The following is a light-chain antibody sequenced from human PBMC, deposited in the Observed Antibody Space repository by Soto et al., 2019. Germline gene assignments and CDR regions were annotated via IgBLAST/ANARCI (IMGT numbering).Light chain of an antibody. J-gene: IGKJ2*01. Sequence: TQSPGTLSLSPGERATVSCRASQTVRGIYLAWYQQKPGKAPKLLIYAASNLQSGVPSRFSGSGSGTEFTLTISSLQPEDFATYFCQQSYTTPVYTFGQGTKLEIK. CDR3: QQSYTTPVYT. CDR2: AAS. V-gene: IGKV1-39*01. CDR1: QTVRGIY.